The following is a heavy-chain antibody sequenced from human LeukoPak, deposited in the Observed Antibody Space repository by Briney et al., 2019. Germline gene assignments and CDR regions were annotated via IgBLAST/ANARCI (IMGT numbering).Heavy chain of an antibody. V-gene: IGHV4-34*01. CDR1: GGSFSDYY. Sequence: SETLSLTCAVYGGSFSDYYWSWIRLSPGKGLEWIGEINHSGSTNYNPSLKSRVTISVDTSKNQFSLKLNSVTAADTAVYYCASCSSTSWYAGDWFDPWGQGTLVTVSS. CDR3: ASCSSTSWYAGDWFDP. J-gene: IGHJ5*02. CDR2: INHSGST. D-gene: IGHD2-2*01.